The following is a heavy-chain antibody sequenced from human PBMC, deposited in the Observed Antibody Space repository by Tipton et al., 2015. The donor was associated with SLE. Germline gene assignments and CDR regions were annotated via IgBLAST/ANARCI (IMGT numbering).Heavy chain of an antibody. V-gene: IGHV4-30-4*01. CDR2: IYYSGTT. Sequence: TLSLTCTVSGDSISSAYYYWTWIRQPPGKGLEWIGFIYYSGTTYYNPSLMSRVTISEDTSKNHFSLKLSSVTAADTAMYYCARVKLRFGELFLYHPLDLWGQGTMVTVSS. CDR3: ARVKLRFGELFLYHPLDL. D-gene: IGHD3-10*01. CDR1: GDSISSAYYY. J-gene: IGHJ3*01.